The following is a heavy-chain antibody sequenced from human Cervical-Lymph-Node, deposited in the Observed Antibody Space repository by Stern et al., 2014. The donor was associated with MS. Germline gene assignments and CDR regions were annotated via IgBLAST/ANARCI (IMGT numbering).Heavy chain of an antibody. CDR2: INGDNGNR. D-gene: IGHD6-13*01. V-gene: IGHV1-18*01. Sequence: QVQLVQSGAEVKKPGASVKVSCKASGYTLTIYAITWVRQAPGQGLEWMGWINGDNGNRKYAQKFQGRVTMTTDTSTNTAYMDLRSLRSDDTAMYYCARGTSSWDFWGQGTLVTVSS. CDR1: GYTLTIYA. J-gene: IGHJ4*02. CDR3: ARGTSSWDF.